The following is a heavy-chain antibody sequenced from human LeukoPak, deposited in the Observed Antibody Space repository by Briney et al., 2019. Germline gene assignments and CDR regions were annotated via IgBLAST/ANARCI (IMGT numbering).Heavy chain of an antibody. D-gene: IGHD6-19*01. J-gene: IGHJ5*02. CDR3: AREGRQWLVRGDWFDP. CDR1: GYTFTGYY. Sequence: ASVKVSFKASGYTFTGYYMHWVRQAPGQGLEWMGWINPNSGGTNYAQKFQGRVTMTRDTSISTAYMELSRLRSDDTAVYYCAREGRQWLVRGDWFDPWGQGTLVTVSS. V-gene: IGHV1-2*02. CDR2: INPNSGGT.